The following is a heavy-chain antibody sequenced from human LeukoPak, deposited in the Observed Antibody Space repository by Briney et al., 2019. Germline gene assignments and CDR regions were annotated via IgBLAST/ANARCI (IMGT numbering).Heavy chain of an antibody. V-gene: IGHV3-53*01. CDR3: ARARAAAGTFLFDY. CDR2: IFSAGGT. J-gene: IGHJ4*02. Sequence: GGSLRLSCAVSGFIVSNNYMSWIRQAPGKGPEWVSIIFSAGGTYYAESVKGRFTISRDHSNNTLYLEMTSLRAEDTAVYYCARARAAAGTFLFDYWGQGTLVTVSS. CDR1: GFIVSNNY. D-gene: IGHD6-13*01.